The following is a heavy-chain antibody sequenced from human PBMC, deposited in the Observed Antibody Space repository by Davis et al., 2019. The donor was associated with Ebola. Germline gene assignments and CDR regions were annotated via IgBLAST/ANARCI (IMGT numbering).Heavy chain of an antibody. CDR2: IYPGDSDT. Sequence: GESLKISCKGSGYSFTSFRIGRVRQIPGKGLEWMGIIYPGDSDTRYCPSFQGQVTISADKSISTAYLQWSSLKASDTAMYYCARHMTARFYFDYWGQGTLVTVSS. CDR3: ARHMTARFYFDY. CDR1: GYSFTSFR. D-gene: IGHD6-6*01. V-gene: IGHV5-51*01. J-gene: IGHJ4*02.